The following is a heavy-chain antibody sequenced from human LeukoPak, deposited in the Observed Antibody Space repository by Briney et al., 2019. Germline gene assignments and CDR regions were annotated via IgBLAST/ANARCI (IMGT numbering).Heavy chain of an antibody. CDR3: AKDRIRVGATGYFDY. J-gene: IGHJ4*02. CDR1: GFTFSSYA. V-gene: IGHV3-23*01. Sequence: GGSLRLSCAASGFTFSSYAMSWVRQAPGEGLEWVTAISGSGGSTYYADSVKGRFTISRDNSKNTLYLQMNSLRAEDTAVYYCAKDRIRVGATGYFDYWGQGILVTVSS. CDR2: ISGSGGST. D-gene: IGHD1-26*01.